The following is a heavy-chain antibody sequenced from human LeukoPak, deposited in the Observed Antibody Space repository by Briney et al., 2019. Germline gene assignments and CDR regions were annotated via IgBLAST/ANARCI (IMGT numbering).Heavy chain of an antibody. CDR3: AREGEYCSSTSCYYYYGMDV. J-gene: IGHJ6*02. Sequence: ASVKVSYRASGYTFTGYYMHWVRQAPGQGREGMGWINPNSGGTNYAQKFQGRVTMTRDTARSTAYMEVSRLRCGDRAVYYCAREGEYCSSTSCYYYYGMDVWGQGTTVTVSS. V-gene: IGHV1-2*02. CDR2: INPNSGGT. CDR1: GYTFTGYY. D-gene: IGHD2-2*01.